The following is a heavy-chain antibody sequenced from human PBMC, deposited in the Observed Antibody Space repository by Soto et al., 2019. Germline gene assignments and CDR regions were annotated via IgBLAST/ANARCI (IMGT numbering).Heavy chain of an antibody. J-gene: IGHJ2*01. CDR2: IYYSGST. V-gene: IGHV4-59*08. D-gene: IGHD3-3*01. CDR3: GRRRHTSLAPGLGIPAEPSSDL. Sequence: KGLEWIGYIYYSGSTNYHPSLKGRVTISVDTSKNQFSLKLSSVTAADTAFFFSGRRRHTSLAPGLGIPAEPSSDL.